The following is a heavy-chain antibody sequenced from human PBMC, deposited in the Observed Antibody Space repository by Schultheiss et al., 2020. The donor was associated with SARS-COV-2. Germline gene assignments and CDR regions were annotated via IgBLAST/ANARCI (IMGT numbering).Heavy chain of an antibody. J-gene: IGHJ4*02. CDR3: ARYQAVAGYFDH. D-gene: IGHD6-19*01. CDR1: GFTFSSYW. V-gene: IGHV3-30-3*01. Sequence: GGSLRLSCAASGFTFSSYWMHWVRQAPGKGLEWVAVISYDGSNKYYADSVKGRFTISRDNSKNTLYLQMNSLRAEDTAVYYCARYQAVAGYFDHWGQGTLVTVSS. CDR2: ISYDGSNK.